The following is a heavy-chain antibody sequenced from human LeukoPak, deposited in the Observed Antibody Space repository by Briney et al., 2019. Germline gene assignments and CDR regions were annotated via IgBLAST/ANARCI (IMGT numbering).Heavy chain of an antibody. Sequence: SETLSLTCTVSGGSISSYYWSWIRQPPGKGLEWIGYIYYSGSTNYNPSLKSRVTISVDTSKNQFSLKLSSVTAADTAVYYCARGARDGWLDRGAFDIWGQGTMVTVSS. J-gene: IGHJ3*02. CDR1: GGSISSYY. CDR2: IYYSGST. V-gene: IGHV4-59*01. D-gene: IGHD5-24*01. CDR3: ARGARDGWLDRGAFDI.